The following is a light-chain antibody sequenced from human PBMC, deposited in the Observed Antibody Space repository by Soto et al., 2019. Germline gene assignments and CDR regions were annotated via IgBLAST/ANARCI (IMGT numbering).Light chain of an antibody. CDR3: QKYDSAPET. Sequence: DIQMTQSPSSLSASVGDRVTITCRASQGIGSYLAWYQQKPRKVPKVLIYSASTLQSGVPSRFSGSGSGTDFTLTISSLQPEDVATYYCQKYDSAPETFGQGTKVEI. V-gene: IGKV1-27*01. CDR1: QGIGSY. J-gene: IGKJ1*01. CDR2: SAS.